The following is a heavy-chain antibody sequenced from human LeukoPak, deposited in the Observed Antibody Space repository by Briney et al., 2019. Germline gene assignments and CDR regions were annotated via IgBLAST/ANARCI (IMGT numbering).Heavy chain of an antibody. CDR2: ISGSGDKT. D-gene: IGHD6-19*01. Sequence: GGSLRLSCAASRFSFSRYAMSWVRQAPGKGLEWVSVISGSGDKTYYADSVKGRFTISRDNPNNSLYLQMNSLRAEDTALYYCAKYDSSGSYWGQGTLVTVSS. V-gene: IGHV3-23*01. CDR3: AKYDSSGSY. J-gene: IGHJ4*02. CDR1: RFSFSRYA.